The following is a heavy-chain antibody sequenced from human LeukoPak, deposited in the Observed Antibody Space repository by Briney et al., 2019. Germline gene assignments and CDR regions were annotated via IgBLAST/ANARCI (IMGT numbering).Heavy chain of an antibody. CDR2: IKQDGSEK. CDR1: GFTFSTFW. CDR3: ARDSITVAVTGY. Sequence: GGSLRLSCAASGFTFSTFWMHWVRQAPGKGLEWVANIKQDGSEKYYVDSVKGRFTISRDNAKNSLYLQMNSLRAEDTAVCYCARDSITVAVTGYWGQGTLVTVSS. V-gene: IGHV3-7*01. J-gene: IGHJ4*02. D-gene: IGHD6-19*01.